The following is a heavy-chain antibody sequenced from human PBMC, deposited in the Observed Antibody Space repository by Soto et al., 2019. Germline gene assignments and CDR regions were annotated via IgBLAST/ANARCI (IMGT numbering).Heavy chain of an antibody. CDR2: IIPISGTT. Sequence: QVQLVQSGAEVKRPESSMKVSCKPSGGTFNNYAINWVRQAPGHGLEWMGAIIPISGTTKYAQKFQGRVTITADKSPSTVYMDLSSLRSEDTAVYYCARWGGLSCSGAVCFKKPFDYWGQGTLVTVSS. D-gene: IGHD2-8*02. CDR1: GGTFNNYA. CDR3: ARWGGLSCSGAVCFKKPFDY. J-gene: IGHJ4*02. V-gene: IGHV1-69*06.